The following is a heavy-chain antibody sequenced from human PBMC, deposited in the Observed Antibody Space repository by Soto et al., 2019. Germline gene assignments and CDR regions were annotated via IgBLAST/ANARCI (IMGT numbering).Heavy chain of an antibody. CDR3: ARGRGFLIDS. CDR1: GFSFSNHW. CDR2: IKEDGSEE. J-gene: IGHJ4*02. D-gene: IGHD2-21*01. V-gene: IGHV3-7*04. Sequence: EGQLVESGGGLVQPGGSLRLSCAASGFSFSNHWMNWVRQVPGKGMEWVAIIKEDGSEEHYVDSVKGRFTISRDNAEISSSLQMNSLRVEDTAVNYCARGRGFLIDSWGQGTLVTVSS.